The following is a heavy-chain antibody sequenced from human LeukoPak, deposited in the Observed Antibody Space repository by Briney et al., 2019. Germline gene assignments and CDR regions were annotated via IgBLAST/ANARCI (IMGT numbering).Heavy chain of an antibody. J-gene: IGHJ4*02. Sequence: SETLSLTCTVSGDSINSYYWSWIRQPPGKGLEWIGYIHYSGSTKYNPSIKSRVTISVDTSKSQFSLKLSSVTAADTAVYYCARSLRGYRFATDYWGQGTLVTVSS. CDR3: ARSLRGYRFATDY. V-gene: IGHV4-59*08. CDR1: GDSINSYY. CDR2: IHYSGST. D-gene: IGHD5-18*01.